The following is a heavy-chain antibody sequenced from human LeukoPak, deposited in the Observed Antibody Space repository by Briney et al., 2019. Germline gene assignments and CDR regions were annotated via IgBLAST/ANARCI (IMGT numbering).Heavy chain of an antibody. CDR1: GFTFSSYG. D-gene: IGHD6-13*01. V-gene: IGHV3-30*03. J-gene: IGHJ4*02. CDR2: ISYDGSNK. CDR3: ARVGALSSSWLLY. Sequence: GRSLRLSCAASGFTFSSYGMHWVRQAPGKGLEWVAVISYDGSNKYYADSVKGRFTISRDNAKNSLYLQMNSLRAEDTAVYFCARVGALSSSWLLYWGQGTLVTVSS.